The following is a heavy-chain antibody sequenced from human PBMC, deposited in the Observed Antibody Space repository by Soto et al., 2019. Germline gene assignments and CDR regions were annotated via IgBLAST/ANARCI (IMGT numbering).Heavy chain of an antibody. CDR3: SVDTAMVSYYYYGMDV. D-gene: IGHD5-18*01. J-gene: IGHJ6*02. CDR2: INPSGGST. CDR1: VYTFTSYD. V-gene: IGHV1-46*01. Sequence: ASVKVSCKASVYTFTSYDMHWVRQAPGQGLEWMGIINPSGGSTSYAQKLQGRVTMTTDTSTSTAYMEPRSLRSDDTAVYYCSVDTAMVSYYYYGMDVWGQGTTVTVSS.